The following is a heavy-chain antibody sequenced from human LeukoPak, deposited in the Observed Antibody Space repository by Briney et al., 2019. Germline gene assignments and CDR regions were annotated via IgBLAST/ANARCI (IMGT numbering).Heavy chain of an antibody. CDR3: ARDSPYDILTGTNDY. CDR1: GFTFSSYW. Sequence: PGGSLRLSCAASGFTFSSYWMHWVRQAPGKGLEWVAVIWYDGSNKYYADSVKGRFTIPRDNSKNTLYLQMNSLRAEDTAVYYCARDSPYDILTGTNDYWGQGTLVTVSS. V-gene: IGHV3-33*08. J-gene: IGHJ4*02. D-gene: IGHD3-9*01. CDR2: IWYDGSNK.